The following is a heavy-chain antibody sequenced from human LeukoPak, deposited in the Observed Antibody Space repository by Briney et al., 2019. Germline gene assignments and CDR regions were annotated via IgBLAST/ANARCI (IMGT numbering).Heavy chain of an antibody. CDR1: GGSFSGYY. CDR3: AKDYCSGGNCYSGLDY. CDR2: ISGSGVST. D-gene: IGHD2-15*01. V-gene: IGHV3-23*01. J-gene: IGHJ4*02. Sequence: ETLSLTCAVYGGSFSGYYWSWIRQPPGKGLEWVSAISGSGVSTHSADSVKGRFTISRDNSKNTLYLQMNGLRAEDTAVYYCAKDYCSGGNCYSGLDYWGQGTVVTVSS.